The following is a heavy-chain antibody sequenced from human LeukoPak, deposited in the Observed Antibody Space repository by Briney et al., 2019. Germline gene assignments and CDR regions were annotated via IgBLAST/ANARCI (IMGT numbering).Heavy chain of an antibody. V-gene: IGHV4-59*01. Sequence: SGPTLVKPSETLSLTCTVSGVSISSYYWSWIRQPPGKGLEWIGYIYYSGSTNYNPSLKSRVTISVDTSKNQFSLKLSSVTAADTAVYYCTSGTLSYYYMDVWGKGTTVTISS. CDR2: IYYSGST. D-gene: IGHD1-14*01. CDR3: TSGTLSYYYMDV. J-gene: IGHJ6*03. CDR1: GVSISSYY.